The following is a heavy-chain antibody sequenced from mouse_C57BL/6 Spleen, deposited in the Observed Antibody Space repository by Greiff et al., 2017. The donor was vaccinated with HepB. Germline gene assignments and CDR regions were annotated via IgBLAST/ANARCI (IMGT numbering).Heavy chain of an antibody. V-gene: IGHV14-1*01. Sequence: EVQLQQSGTELVRPGASVKLSCTASGFNIKDYYMHWVKQRPEQGLEWIGRIDPEDGDTESAPKFQGKATMTADTSSNTAYLQLSSLTSEDTAVDYCTTSYYSTSWVAYWGQGTLVTVSA. D-gene: IGHD2-5*01. CDR1: GFNIKDYY. J-gene: IGHJ3*01. CDR3: TTSYYSTSWVAY. CDR2: IDPEDGDT.